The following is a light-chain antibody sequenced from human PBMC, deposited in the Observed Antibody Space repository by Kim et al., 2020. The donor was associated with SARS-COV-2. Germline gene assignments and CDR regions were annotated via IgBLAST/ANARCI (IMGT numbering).Light chain of an antibody. Sequence: SSELTQDPAVSVALGQTVRITCQGDSLRSYYATWYQQKAGQAPIPVIYGKDNRPSGLPDRFSGSSSGNTASLTITGAQAEDEADYYCNSRDSNDNVVFGG. CDR3: NSRDSNDNVV. CDR2: GKD. J-gene: IGLJ2*01. V-gene: IGLV3-19*01. CDR1: SLRSYY.